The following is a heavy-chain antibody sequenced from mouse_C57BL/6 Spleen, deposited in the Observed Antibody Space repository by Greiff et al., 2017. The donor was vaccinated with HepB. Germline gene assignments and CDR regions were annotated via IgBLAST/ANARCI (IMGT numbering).Heavy chain of an antibody. J-gene: IGHJ4*01. V-gene: IGHV5-17*01. CDR3: ARDFFCALAY. Sequence: EVMLVESGGGLVKPGGSLKLSCAASGFTFSDYGMHWVRQAPEKGLEWVAYISSGSSTINYADTVKGRFTISRDNAKNTLFLQMTSLRSEDSAMYYCARDFFCALAYWGQGTLVTVSS. CDR1: GFTFSDYG. CDR2: ISSGSSTI.